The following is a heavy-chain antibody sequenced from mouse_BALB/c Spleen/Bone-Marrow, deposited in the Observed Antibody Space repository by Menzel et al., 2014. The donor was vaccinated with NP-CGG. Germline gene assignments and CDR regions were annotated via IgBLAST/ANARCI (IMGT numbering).Heavy chain of an antibody. Sequence: VQVVESGAELARPGASVKLSCKASGYTFTSYWMQWVKQRPGQGLEWIGAIYPGDGDTRYTQKFKGKATLTADKSSSTAYMQLSSLASEGSAVYYCARGFPFDYWGQGTTLTVSS. J-gene: IGHJ2*01. V-gene: IGHV1-87*01. CDR3: ARGFPFDY. CDR1: GYTFTSYW. CDR2: IYPGDGDT.